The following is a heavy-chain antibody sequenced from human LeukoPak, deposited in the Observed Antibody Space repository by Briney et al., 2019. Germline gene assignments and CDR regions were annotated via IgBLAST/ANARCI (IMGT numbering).Heavy chain of an antibody. Sequence: ASVNVSCKASGYTFTSYDINWVRQAPGQGLEWMGWMNPNSGNTGYAQKFQGRVTMTRNTSISTAYMELSSLRSEDTAVYYCARGPRGATLFDYWGQGTLVTVSS. D-gene: IGHD1-26*01. CDR2: MNPNSGNT. CDR1: GYTFTSYD. V-gene: IGHV1-8*01. J-gene: IGHJ4*02. CDR3: ARGPRGATLFDY.